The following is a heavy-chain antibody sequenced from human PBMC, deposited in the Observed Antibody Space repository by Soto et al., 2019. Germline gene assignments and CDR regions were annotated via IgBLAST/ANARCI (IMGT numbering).Heavy chain of an antibody. V-gene: IGHV1-69*06. CDR2: IIPIFVTA. J-gene: IGHJ6*02. Sequence: QVQLVQSGAEVKKPGSSVKVSCKASGGTFSSYAISWVRQAPGQGLEWMGGIIPIFVTANYAQKFEGRVTITADNSTSTYYMELGSLRCEYTAVYYSARDLLCWGVVVLAAIDPWSGFFAEGYNCYGTDVWGQGTTVTVSS. CDR3: ARDLLCWGVVVLAAIDPWSGFFAEGYNCYGTDV. CDR1: GGTFSSYA. D-gene: IGHD2-2*02.